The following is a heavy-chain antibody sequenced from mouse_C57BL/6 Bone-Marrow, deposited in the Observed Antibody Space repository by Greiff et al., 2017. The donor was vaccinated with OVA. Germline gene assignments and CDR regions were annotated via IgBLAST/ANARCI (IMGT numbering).Heavy chain of an antibody. J-gene: IGHJ2*01. CDR1: GYTFTSYW. D-gene: IGHD1-1*01. CDR3: ARSGTTVVATRYFDY. Sequence: QVQLQQPGAELVRPGSSVKLSCKASGYTFTSYWMDWVKQRPGQGLEWIGNIYPSDSETHYNQKFKDKATLTVDKSSSTAYMQLSSLTSEDSAVYYYARSGTTVVATRYFDYWGQGTTLTVSS. V-gene: IGHV1-61*01. CDR2: IYPSDSET.